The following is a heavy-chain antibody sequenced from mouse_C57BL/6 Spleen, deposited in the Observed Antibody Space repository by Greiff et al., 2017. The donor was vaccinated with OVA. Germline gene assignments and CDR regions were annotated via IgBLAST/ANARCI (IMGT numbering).Heavy chain of an antibody. D-gene: IGHD2-1*01. V-gene: IGHV2-2*01. J-gene: IGHJ4*01. Sequence: VQLQESGPGLVQPSQSLSITCTVSGYSLTSYGVHWVRQTPGKGLEWLGVIWRGGSTDYNAAFISRLSISKDNSKSQVFFKMNSLQADDTAIYYCARSGNYDYAMDYWGQGTSVTVSS. CDR1: GYSLTSYG. CDR3: ARSGNYDYAMDY. CDR2: IWRGGST.